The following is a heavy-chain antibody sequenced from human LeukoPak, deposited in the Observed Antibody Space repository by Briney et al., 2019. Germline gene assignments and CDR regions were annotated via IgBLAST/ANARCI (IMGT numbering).Heavy chain of an antibody. V-gene: IGHV1-2*02. J-gene: IGHJ4*02. Sequence: ASVKVSCKASGYTFTGYYMHWVRQAPGQGLEWMGWINPNSGGTNYAQKFQGRATMTRDTSISTAYMELSRLRSDDTAVYYCAREDCSGGSCYPDYWGQGTLVTVSS. CDR1: GYTFTGYY. D-gene: IGHD2-15*01. CDR3: AREDCSGGSCYPDY. CDR2: INPNSGGT.